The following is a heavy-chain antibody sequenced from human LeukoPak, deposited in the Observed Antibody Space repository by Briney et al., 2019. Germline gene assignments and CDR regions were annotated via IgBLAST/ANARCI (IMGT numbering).Heavy chain of an antibody. V-gene: IGHV4-39*01. J-gene: IGHJ4*02. Sequence: SETLSLTCTVSGGSISSSSYYWGWIRQPPGKGLEWIGSIYYSGSTYYNPSLKSRVTISVDTSKNQFSLKLSSVTAADTAVYYCARGDSSGYLDNWGQGTLVTVSS. D-gene: IGHD3-22*01. CDR1: GGSISSSSYY. CDR2: IYYSGST. CDR3: ARGDSSGYLDN.